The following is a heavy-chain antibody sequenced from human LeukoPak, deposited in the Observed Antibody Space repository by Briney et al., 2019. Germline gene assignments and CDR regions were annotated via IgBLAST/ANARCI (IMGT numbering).Heavy chain of an antibody. D-gene: IGHD3-10*01. CDR1: GFTFSSYG. J-gene: IGHJ3*02. CDR2: ISYDGSNK. CDR3: AKGILWFGEPEGDAFDI. V-gene: IGHV3-30*18. Sequence: PGGSLRLSCAASGFTFSSYGMHWVRQAPGKGLEWVAVISYDGSNKYYADSVKGRFTISRDNSENTLYLQMNSLRAEDTAVYYCAKGILWFGEPEGDAFDIWGQGTMVTVSS.